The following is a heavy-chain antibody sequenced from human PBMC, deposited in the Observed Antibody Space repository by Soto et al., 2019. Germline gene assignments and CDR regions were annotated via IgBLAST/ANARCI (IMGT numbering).Heavy chain of an antibody. D-gene: IGHD2-8*02. CDR2: INHSGST. J-gene: IGHJ4*02. CDR1: GGSFSGYY. Sequence: QVQLQQWGAGLLKPSETLSLTCAVYGGSFSGYYWTWIRQPPGTGLEWIGEINHSGSTNYNPSLKRRVPRSVATSKNPFSLKLTSVTAADTAVYYCAREKITGLFDYWGQGTLVTVSS. CDR3: AREKITGLFDY. V-gene: IGHV4-34*01.